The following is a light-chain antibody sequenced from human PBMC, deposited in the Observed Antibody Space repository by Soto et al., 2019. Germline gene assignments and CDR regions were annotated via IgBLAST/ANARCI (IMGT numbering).Light chain of an antibody. J-gene: IGLJ1*01. CDR3: AGWDDSLNGRV. Sequence: QSVLTQPPSASGTPGQRVTISCSGSNSNIGSNTVNWYQQLPGTAPKLLIYYDNLRPSGVPDRISGSKSGTSASLAISGRQSDDEADYYCAGWDDSLNGRVFGTGTKLTVL. V-gene: IGLV1-44*01. CDR1: NSNIGSNT. CDR2: YDN.